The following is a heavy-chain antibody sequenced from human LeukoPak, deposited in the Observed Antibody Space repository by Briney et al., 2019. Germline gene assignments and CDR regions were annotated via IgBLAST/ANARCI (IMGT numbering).Heavy chain of an antibody. CDR2: INHSGST. D-gene: IGHD3-9*01. V-gene: IGHV4-34*01. CDR1: GGSFSGYY. CDR3: ARMPDILTGLDS. J-gene: IGHJ4*02. Sequence: SETLSLTCAVYGGSFSGYYWSWIRQPPGKGLEWIGEINHSGSTNYNPSLKSRVTISVDTSKNQFSLKLSSVTTADTAVYYCARMPDILTGLDSWGQGTLVTVSS.